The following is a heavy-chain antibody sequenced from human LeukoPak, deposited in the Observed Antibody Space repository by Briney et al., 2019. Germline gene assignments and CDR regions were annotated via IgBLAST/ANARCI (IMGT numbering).Heavy chain of an antibody. Sequence: ASVKVSCKASGYTITNNYMHWVRQAPGQGLEWMGWISAYNGNTNYAQRLQGRVTMTTDTSTSTAYMELRSLRSDDTAVYYCARDREYYYGSGRATRYFDYWGQGTLVTVSS. J-gene: IGHJ4*02. CDR3: ARDREYYYGSGRATRYFDY. D-gene: IGHD3-10*01. CDR1: GYTITNNY. V-gene: IGHV1-18*04. CDR2: ISAYNGNT.